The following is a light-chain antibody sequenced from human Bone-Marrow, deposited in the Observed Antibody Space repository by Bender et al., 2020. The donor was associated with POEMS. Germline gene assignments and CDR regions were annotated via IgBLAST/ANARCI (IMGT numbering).Light chain of an antibody. CDR3: QTWGTGVRV. Sequence: QFVLTQSPSASASLGASVKLTCTLSSGHTSYAIAWHQQQPDKGPRYLMKVNSDGSHSKGDGIPDRFSGSSSGAERYLTISSLQSEDEADYYCQTWGTGVRVFGGGTKLTVL. V-gene: IGLV4-69*01. CDR2: VNSDGSH. J-gene: IGLJ3*02. CDR1: SGHTSYA.